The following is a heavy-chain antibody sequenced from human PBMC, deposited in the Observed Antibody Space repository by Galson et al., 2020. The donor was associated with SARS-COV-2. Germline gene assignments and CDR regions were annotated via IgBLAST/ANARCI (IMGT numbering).Heavy chain of an antibody. CDR1: GYTFTSYG. V-gene: IGHV1-18*01. CDR3: ARAGITGTVYYYYYYMDV. Sequence: ASVTVSCKASGYTFTSYGISWVRQAPGQGLEWMGWISAYNGNTNYAQKLQGRVTMTTDTYTSTAYMELRSLRSDDTAVYYCARAGITGTVYYYYYYMDVWGKGTTVTVSS. D-gene: IGHD1-20*01. J-gene: IGHJ6*03. CDR2: ISAYNGNT.